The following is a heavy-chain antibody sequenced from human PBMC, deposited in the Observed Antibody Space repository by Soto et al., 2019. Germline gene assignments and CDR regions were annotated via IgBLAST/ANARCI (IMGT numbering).Heavy chain of an antibody. CDR2: ISSSSSYT. V-gene: IGHV3-11*03. D-gene: IGHD3-10*01. CDR3: ATYGSGSTTAPVDY. CDR1: GFTFRDYY. J-gene: IGHJ4*02. Sequence: GGSLRLSCAASGFTFRDYYMSWIRQAPGKGLGWVSYISSSSSYTNYADSVRGRFTISRDNAKNSLYLQMNSLRAEDTAVYYCATYGSGSTTAPVDYWGQGTLVTVSS.